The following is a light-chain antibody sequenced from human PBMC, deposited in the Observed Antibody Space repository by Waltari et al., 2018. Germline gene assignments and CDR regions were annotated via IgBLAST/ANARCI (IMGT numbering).Light chain of an antibody. CDR2: AIS. J-gene: IGKJ4*01. Sequence: DIQMTQSPSSLSASVGDRVTITCRASQSISTYLNWYQQKPGEAPKLLIYAISHLQSGVPSRFSGSGSGTDFTLTISDLQPEDFAVYSCQQTYSTPRTFGGGTKVEIK. CDR1: QSISTY. CDR3: QQTYSTPRT. V-gene: IGKV1-39*01.